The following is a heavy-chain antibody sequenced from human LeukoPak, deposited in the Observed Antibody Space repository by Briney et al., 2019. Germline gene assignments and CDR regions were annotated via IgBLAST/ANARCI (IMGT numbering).Heavy chain of an antibody. V-gene: IGHV1-69*01. D-gene: IGHD2-15*01. J-gene: IGHJ1*01. CDR3: ARGCSGGSCYSAGYFQH. CDR1: GGTFSSYA. Sequence: SVKVSCKASGGTFSSYAISWVRQAPGQGLEWMGGIIPIFGTANYAQKFQGRVTITADESTSTAYMELSSLRSEDTAVYYCARGCSGGSCYSAGYFQHWGQAPWSPSPQ. CDR2: IIPIFGTA.